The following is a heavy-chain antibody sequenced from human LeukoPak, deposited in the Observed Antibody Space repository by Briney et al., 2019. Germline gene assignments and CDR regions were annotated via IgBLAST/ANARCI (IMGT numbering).Heavy chain of an antibody. J-gene: IGHJ4*02. CDR2: IIPMFRTA. CDR3: ARDGSIAARRGDDY. V-gene: IGHV1-69*13. D-gene: IGHD6-6*01. CDR1: GGIFNSKA. Sequence: ASVKVSCKASGGIFNSKALSWVRQAPGQGLEWMGGIIPMFRTANYGQKFQGRVTITADDSTSTGYMELSSLRSEDTAVYYCARDGSIAARRGDDYWGQGTLVTVSS.